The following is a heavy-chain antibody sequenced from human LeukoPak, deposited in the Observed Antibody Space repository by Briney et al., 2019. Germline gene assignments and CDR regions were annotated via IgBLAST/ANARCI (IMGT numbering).Heavy chain of an antibody. CDR2: INCITGDT. V-gene: IGHV1-2*06. CDR1: GYTFTDYY. Sequence: ASVRVSCKASGYTFTDYYIHWVRQAPRQGLEWMGRINCITGDTRSAQKFQGRVTMTRDTSISTAYMQLSSLRSDDTAVYYCARDCDYYGSGSYYNFNGMDVWGQGTTVTVSS. J-gene: IGHJ6*02. CDR3: ARDCDYYGSGSYYNFNGMDV. D-gene: IGHD3-10*01.